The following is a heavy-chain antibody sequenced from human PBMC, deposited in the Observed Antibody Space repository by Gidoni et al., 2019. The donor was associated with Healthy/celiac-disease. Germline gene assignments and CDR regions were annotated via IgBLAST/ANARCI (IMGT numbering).Heavy chain of an antibody. D-gene: IGHD2-2*01. J-gene: IGHJ4*02. V-gene: IGHV3-23*01. CDR1: GFTFSSSA. CDR3: AKDRMGCSSTSCKRFDY. CDR2: ISGSGGST. Sequence: EVQLLESGGGLVQPGVSLRLSCAASGFTFSSSAMSWVRQAPGKGLEWVSAISGSGGSTYYADSVKGRFTISRDNSKNTLYLQMNSLRAEDTAVYYCAKDRMGCSSTSCKRFDYWGQGTLVTVSS.